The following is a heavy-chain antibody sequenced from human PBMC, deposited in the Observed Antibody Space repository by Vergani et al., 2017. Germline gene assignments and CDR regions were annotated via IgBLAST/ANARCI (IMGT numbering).Heavy chain of an antibody. CDR3: AKDRVVVPAAKGEAFDI. Sequence: EVQLLESGGGLVQPGGSLRLSCAASGFTFSSYAMSWVRQAPGKGLEWVSAISGSGGSTYYADSVKGRFTISRDNSKNTLYLQMNSLRAEDTAVYYCAKDRVVVPAAKGEAFDIWGQGTRVTVSS. CDR1: GFTFSSYA. V-gene: IGHV3-23*01. D-gene: IGHD2-2*01. CDR2: ISGSGGST. J-gene: IGHJ3*02.